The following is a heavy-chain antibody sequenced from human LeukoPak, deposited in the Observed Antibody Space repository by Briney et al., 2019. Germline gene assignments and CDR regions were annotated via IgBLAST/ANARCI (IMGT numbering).Heavy chain of an antibody. V-gene: IGHV3-30*02. CDR2: IRYDGSNK. J-gene: IGHJ1*01. CDR1: GFTFSSYG. Sequence: TGGSLRLSCAASGFTFSSYGTHWVRQAPGKGLEWVAFIRYDGSNKYYADSVKGQFTISRDNSKNTLYLQMNSLRAEDTAVYYCAKEPHYCSGGSCYQGYFQHWGQGTLVTVSS. CDR3: AKEPHYCSGGSCYQGYFQH. D-gene: IGHD2-15*01.